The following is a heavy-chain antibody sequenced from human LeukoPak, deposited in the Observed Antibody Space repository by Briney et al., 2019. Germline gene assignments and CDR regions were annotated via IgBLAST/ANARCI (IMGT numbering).Heavy chain of an antibody. J-gene: IGHJ3*02. Sequence: SVKVSCKASGGTFSSYAISWGRQAPGQGLEWMGGIIPIFGTANYAQKFQGRVTITTDESTSTAYMELSSLRSEDTAVYYCATPNGDSDAFDIWGQGTMVTVSS. D-gene: IGHD4-17*01. CDR2: IIPIFGTA. CDR1: GGTFSSYA. V-gene: IGHV1-69*05. CDR3: ATPNGDSDAFDI.